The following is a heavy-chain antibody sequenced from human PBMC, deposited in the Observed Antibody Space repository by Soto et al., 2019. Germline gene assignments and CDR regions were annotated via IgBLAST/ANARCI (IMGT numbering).Heavy chain of an antibody. J-gene: IGHJ4*02. CDR1: GFTFSSYW. Sequence: EVQLVESGGGLVQPGGSLRLSCAASGFTFSSYWMHWVRQAPGKGLVWVSRMNSDGSSTSNADSVKGRFTISRDNAKKTLYLQMNSLRAEDTAVYYCARGRDYVWGSYRPGDDYWGQGTLVTVSS. CDR3: ARGRDYVWGSYRPGDDY. CDR2: MNSDGSST. V-gene: IGHV3-74*01. D-gene: IGHD3-16*02.